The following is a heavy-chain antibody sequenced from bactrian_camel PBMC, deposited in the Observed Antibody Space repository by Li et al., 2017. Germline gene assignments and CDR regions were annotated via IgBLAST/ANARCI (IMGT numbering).Heavy chain of an antibody. Sequence: QLVESGGGSVQAGETLNLSCTGSGVTFRGSERAWYRQAPGNECELVSSIRKDGSTFYADSVKGRFTISQDNARKTVYLQMNSLKPEDTAMYYCAADKRRGGIWDNPTEYNYWGQGTQVTVS. D-gene: IGHD2*01. CDR3: AADKRRGGIWDNPTEYNY. J-gene: IGHJ4*01. CDR1: GVTFRGSE. CDR2: IRKDGST. V-gene: IGHV3S56*01.